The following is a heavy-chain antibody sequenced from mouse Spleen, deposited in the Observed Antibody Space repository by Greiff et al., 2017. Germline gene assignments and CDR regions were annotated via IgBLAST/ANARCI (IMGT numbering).Heavy chain of an antibody. D-gene: IGHD1-1*01. J-gene: IGHJ2*01. Sequence: EVMLVESEGGLVQPGSSMKLSCTASGFTFSDYYMAWVRQVPEKGLEWVANINYDGSSTYYLDSLKSRFIISRDNAKNILYLQMSSLKSEDTATYYCARVYYGSSSFDYWGQGTTLTVSS. CDR2: INYDGSST. CDR3: ARVYYGSSSFDY. CDR1: GFTFSDYY. V-gene: IGHV5-16*01.